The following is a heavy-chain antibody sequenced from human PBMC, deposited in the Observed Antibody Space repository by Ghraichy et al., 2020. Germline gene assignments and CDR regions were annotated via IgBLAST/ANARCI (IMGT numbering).Heavy chain of an antibody. J-gene: IGHJ4*02. CDR3: ARGAGTKARLCDF. Sequence: GESLNISCAASGFTFRSYGMHWVRQAPGKGLESVAFIYFDGSDRYYADAVKGRFTISRDNSKNTLDLQMNTLRAEDTAVYYCARGAGTKARLCDFWGQGTRVTVSS. CDR1: GFTFRSYG. V-gene: IGHV3-33*01. CDR2: IYFDGSDR. D-gene: IGHD1-1*01.